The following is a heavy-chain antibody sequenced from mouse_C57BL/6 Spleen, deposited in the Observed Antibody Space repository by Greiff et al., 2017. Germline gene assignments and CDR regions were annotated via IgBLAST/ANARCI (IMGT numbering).Heavy chain of an antibody. D-gene: IGHD1-1*01. Sequence: SGAELVRPGASVTLSCKASGYTFTDYEMHWVKQTPVHGLEWIGAIDPETGGTAYNQKFKGKAILTADKSSSTAYMELRSLTSEDSAVYYCTRSHYYGSSYLPFAYWGQGTLVTVSA. CDR2: IDPETGGT. V-gene: IGHV1-15*01. CDR1: GYTFTDYE. CDR3: TRSHYYGSSYLPFAY. J-gene: IGHJ3*01.